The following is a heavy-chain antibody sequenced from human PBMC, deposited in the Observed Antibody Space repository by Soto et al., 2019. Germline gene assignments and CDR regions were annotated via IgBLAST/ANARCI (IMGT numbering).Heavy chain of an antibody. CDR3: ARALSRAEVPGLDAFDI. J-gene: IGHJ3*02. V-gene: IGHV3-33*01. Sequence: PGGSLRLSCAASGFTSSSYGMHWVRQAPGKGPEWVAVIWYDGSNKYYADSVKGRFTISRDNAKNSLYLQMNSLRAEDTAVYYCARALSRAEVPGLDAFDIWGQGTMVTVSS. CDR1: GFTSSSYG. CDR2: IWYDGSNK. D-gene: IGHD2-2*01.